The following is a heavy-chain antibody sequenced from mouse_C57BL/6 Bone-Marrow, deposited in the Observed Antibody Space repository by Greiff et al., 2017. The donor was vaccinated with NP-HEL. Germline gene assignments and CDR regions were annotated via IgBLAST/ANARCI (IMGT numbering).Heavy chain of an antibody. CDR2: INPNNGGT. D-gene: IGHD1-1*01. J-gene: IGHJ3*01. V-gene: IGHV1-22*01. Sequence: EVQLQQSGPELVKPGASVKMSCKASGYTFTDYNMHWVKQSHGKSLEWIGYINPNNGGTSYNQKFKGKATLTVNKSSSTAYMELRSLTSEDSAVYYCATYDGSSYVRFAYWGQGTLVTVSA. CDR3: ATYDGSSYVRFAY. CDR1: GYTFTDYN.